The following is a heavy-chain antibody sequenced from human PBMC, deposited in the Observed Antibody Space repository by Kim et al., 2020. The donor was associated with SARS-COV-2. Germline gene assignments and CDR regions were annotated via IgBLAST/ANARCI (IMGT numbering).Heavy chain of an antibody. V-gene: IGHV4-39*01. D-gene: IGHD1-26*01. Sequence: YTPSLKGRVTISVDTSKNQFSLKLSSVTAADTAVYYCARHEGLSGSYGYWGQGTLVTVSS. CDR3: ARHEGLSGSYGY. J-gene: IGHJ4*02.